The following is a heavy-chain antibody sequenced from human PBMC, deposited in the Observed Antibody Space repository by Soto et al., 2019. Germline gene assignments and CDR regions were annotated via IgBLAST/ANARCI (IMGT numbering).Heavy chain of an antibody. J-gene: IGHJ4*02. CDR1: DSSMSPYY. CDR3: AREKDFILGGYAFGY. V-gene: IGHV4-59*01. Sequence: SETLSLTCSVSDSSMSPYYWTWFRQAPGKGLEWIGHLLYRGTATYNPALQGRVTISLDTSKKQVSLQLSSVIAADTAVYYCAREKDFILGGYAFGYWGPGTLVTVSS. CDR2: LLYRGTA. D-gene: IGHD1-26*01.